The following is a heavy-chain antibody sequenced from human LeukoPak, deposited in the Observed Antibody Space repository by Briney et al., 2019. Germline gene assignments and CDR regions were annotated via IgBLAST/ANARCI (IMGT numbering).Heavy chain of an antibody. Sequence: GGTLRLSCAASGFTFSSYDKHWVRHATATGQERVSTIGTAGDTYYPGSVKGRFTISRENAKNSLYLQMNSLRAGDTAVYYCVARGGSGYFTFDIWGQGTMVTVSS. CDR1: GFTFSSYD. V-gene: IGHV3-13*01. D-gene: IGHD3-22*01. J-gene: IGHJ3*02. CDR2: IGTAGDT. CDR3: VARGGSGYFTFDI.